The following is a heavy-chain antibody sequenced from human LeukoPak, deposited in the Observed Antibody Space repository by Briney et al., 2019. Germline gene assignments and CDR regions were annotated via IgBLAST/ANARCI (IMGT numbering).Heavy chain of an antibody. J-gene: IGHJ4*02. Sequence: SETQSLTCAISGLSVSSSSWWTWVRQPPGKGPEWIGQIHHGGSTHYNPSLKSRITISMDKSKNQVSLTLSSVTAADTAVYYCASPHRSGYLFDYWGQGTLVTVSS. V-gene: IGHV4-4*02. CDR3: ASPHRSGYLFDY. D-gene: IGHD3-22*01. CDR1: GLSVSSSSW. CDR2: IHHGGST.